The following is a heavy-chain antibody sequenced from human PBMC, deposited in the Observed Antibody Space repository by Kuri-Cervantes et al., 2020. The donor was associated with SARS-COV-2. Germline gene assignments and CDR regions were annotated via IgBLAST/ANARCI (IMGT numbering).Heavy chain of an antibody. V-gene: IGHV3-30-3*01. CDR1: GFTFSSYA. Sequence: GESLKISCAASGFTFSSYAMHWVRQAPGKGLEWVAIISYDGSNKYYADSVKGRFTISRDISKNTLYLQMNNLRTEDTAVYYCASSGPGTLSPLMITFPPRGMDVWGQGTTVTVSS. D-gene: IGHD3-16*01. CDR3: ASSGPGTLSPLMITFPPRGMDV. J-gene: IGHJ6*02. CDR2: ISYDGSNK.